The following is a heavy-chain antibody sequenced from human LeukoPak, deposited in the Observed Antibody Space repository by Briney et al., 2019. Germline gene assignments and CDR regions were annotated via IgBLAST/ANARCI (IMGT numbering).Heavy chain of an antibody. D-gene: IGHD3-10*01. V-gene: IGHV4-30-4*07. CDR2: IYYSGTT. CDR3: ARTLVGEDYYYMDV. Sequence: LQTLFLTCAVSGTSITYGGYTWNWIRQPPGKGLEWIGYIYYSGTTFYNPSLKSRVTISVDTSKNQFSLKLSSVAAADTAVYYCARTLVGEDYYYMDVWGKGTTVTISS. CDR1: GTSITYGGYT. J-gene: IGHJ6*03.